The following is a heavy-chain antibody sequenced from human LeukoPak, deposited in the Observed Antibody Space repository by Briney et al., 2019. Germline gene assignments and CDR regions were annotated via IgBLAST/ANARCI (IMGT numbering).Heavy chain of an antibody. V-gene: IGHV3-30*18. D-gene: IGHD3-22*01. CDR1: GFTFSSYG. J-gene: IGHJ4*02. CDR3: AKDRVNYYGSSGYYYYFDY. CDR2: ISYDGSNE. Sequence: GGSLRLSCAASGFTFSSYGMHWVRQAPGKGLEWVAVISYDGSNEYYADSVKGRFTISRDNSKNTLYLQMNSLRAEDTAVYYCAKDRVNYYGSSGYYYYFDYWGQGTLVTVSS.